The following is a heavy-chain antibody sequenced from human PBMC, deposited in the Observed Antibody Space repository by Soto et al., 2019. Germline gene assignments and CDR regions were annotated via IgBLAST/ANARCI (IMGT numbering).Heavy chain of an antibody. CDR3: ARGGRMGNWYFDL. CDR1: GGTFNNLA. CDR2: IIPMFGST. D-gene: IGHD3-10*01. V-gene: IGHV1-69*01. Sequence: QVQLVQSGAEVKKPGSSVNLSCNAAGGTFNNLAVSWVRQAPGQGLEWMGEIIPMFGSTNYAQRFQGRVTITADESRSIAYMYLSSLRSDDTAIYYCARGGRMGNWYFDLWGRGTLVTVSS. J-gene: IGHJ2*01.